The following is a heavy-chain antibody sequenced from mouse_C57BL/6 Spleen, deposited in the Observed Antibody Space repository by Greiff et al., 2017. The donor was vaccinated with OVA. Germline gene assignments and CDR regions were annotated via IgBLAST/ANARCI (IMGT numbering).Heavy chain of an antibody. CDR1: GYTFTSYW. D-gene: IGHD2-5*01. J-gene: IGHJ3*01. CDR3: ARNSNYDWFAY. V-gene: IGHV1-59*01. Sequence: VQLQQPGAELVRPGTSVKLSCKASGYTFTSYWMHWVKQRPGQGLEWIGVIDPSDSYTNYNQKFKGKATLTVNTSSSTAYMQLSSLTSEDSAVYYCARNSNYDWFAYWGQGTLVTVSA. CDR2: IDPSDSYT.